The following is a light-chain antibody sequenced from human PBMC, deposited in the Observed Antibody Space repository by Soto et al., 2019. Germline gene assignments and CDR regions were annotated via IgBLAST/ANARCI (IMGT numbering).Light chain of an antibody. CDR2: RNN. V-gene: IGLV1-47*01. J-gene: IGLJ1*01. CDR3: ATWDDSLNGFYV. Sequence: QSVLTQPPSVSAGPGQKVTISCSGSTSNIGSNYVYWYQQLPGTAPKLLIYRNNQRPSGVPDRFSGSKSGTSASLAISGLRSDDEADYFYATWDDSLNGFYVFGTGTKVTAL. CDR1: TSNIGSNY.